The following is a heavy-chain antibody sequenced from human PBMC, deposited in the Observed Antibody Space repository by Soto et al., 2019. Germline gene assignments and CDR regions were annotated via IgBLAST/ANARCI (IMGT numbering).Heavy chain of an antibody. CDR1: GGGNLRDYR. D-gene: IGHD2-21*01. CDR2: IIPKLGSE. V-gene: IGHV1-69*01. J-gene: IGHJ4*02. Sequence: QVQLVQSGAEVKEPGSSVKVSCKASGGGNLRDYRTTWVRRAPGQGLEWMGGIIPKLGSENYAQNFQGRVIVTEDESTNTVYMELRRPRSDDTAVYCCARGGDGYTFGAVYWGQGTPVTVSS. CDR3: ARGGDGYTFGAVY.